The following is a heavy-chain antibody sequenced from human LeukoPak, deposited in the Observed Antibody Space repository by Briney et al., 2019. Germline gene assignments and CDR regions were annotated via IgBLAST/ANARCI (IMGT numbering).Heavy chain of an antibody. Sequence: SETLSLTCTVSGGSISSFYWNWIRQPPGKGLEWIAYISYSGNTNYNPSLRSRVTISVDTSKNQFSLKLSSVTAADTAVYYCARAHTAKTYYYYGMDVWGQGTTVTVSS. CDR3: ARAHTAKTYYYYGMDV. D-gene: IGHD5-18*01. CDR2: ISYSGNT. J-gene: IGHJ6*02. V-gene: IGHV4-59*12. CDR1: GGSISSFY.